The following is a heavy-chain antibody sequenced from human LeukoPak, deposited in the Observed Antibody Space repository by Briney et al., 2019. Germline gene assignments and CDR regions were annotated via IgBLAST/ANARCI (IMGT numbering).Heavy chain of an antibody. J-gene: IGHJ6*03. V-gene: IGHV3-33*01. D-gene: IGHD2-2*01. CDR2: IWYDGSNK. CDR3: ARTARDYYYYYMDV. CDR1: GFTFSSYG. Sequence: GGSLRLSCAASGFTFSSYGMHWVRQAPGKGPEWVAVIWYDGSNKYYADSVKGRFTISRDNSKNTLYLQMNSLRAEDTAVYYCARTARDYYYYYMDVWGKGTTVTVSS.